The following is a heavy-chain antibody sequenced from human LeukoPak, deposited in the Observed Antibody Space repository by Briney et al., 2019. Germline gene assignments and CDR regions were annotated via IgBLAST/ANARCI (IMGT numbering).Heavy chain of an antibody. D-gene: IGHD6-6*01. CDR1: GGSISSYY. V-gene: IGHV4-59*01. CDR2: IYYGGST. J-gene: IGHJ6*03. CDR3: ARTSLEYSSSSYYYYYYMDV. Sequence: SETLSLTCTVSGGSISSYYWSWIRQPPGKGLEWIGYIYYGGSTNYNPSLKSRVTISVDTSKNQFSLKLSSVTAADTAVYYCARTSLEYSSSSYYYYYYMDVWGKGTTVTVSS.